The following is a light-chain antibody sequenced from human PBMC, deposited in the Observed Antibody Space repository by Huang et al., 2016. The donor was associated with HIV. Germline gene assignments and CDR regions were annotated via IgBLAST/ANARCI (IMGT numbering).Light chain of an antibody. CDR3: QQYVRSPWT. V-gene: IGKV3-20*01. CDR1: QRLSPTY. Sequence: EIVLTQSPGTLSLSPGERAALSCRASQRLSPTYLAWYQQRPGQGPRRLIYGTSTRATGIPDRFSGSGSGTDFTLTISRLEPEDFAMYYCQQYVRSPWTFGQGTKVEIK. J-gene: IGKJ1*01. CDR2: GTS.